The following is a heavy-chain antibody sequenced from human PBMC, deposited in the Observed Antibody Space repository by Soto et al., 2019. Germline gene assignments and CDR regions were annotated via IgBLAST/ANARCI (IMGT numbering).Heavy chain of an antibody. CDR1: GYTLCSQD. CDR2: LSYDGIAQ. J-gene: IGHJ5*02. CDR3: VKGGWYGASSPSDR. V-gene: IGHV3-30*18. Sequence: GCSLRLSCAASGYTLCSQDMDGVRKATGKGLEWVAVLSYDGIAQYYADSVKGRFTISRDNSKNTLYLQMNSLRVEDTALYYCVKGGWYGASSPSDRWGQGTLVTVSS. D-gene: IGHD3-16*01.